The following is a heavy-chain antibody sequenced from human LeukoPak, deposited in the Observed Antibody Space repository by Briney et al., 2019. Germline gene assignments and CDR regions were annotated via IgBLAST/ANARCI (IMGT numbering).Heavy chain of an antibody. Sequence: GGSLRLSCAASGFTFTNHAMSWVRQAPGKGLQWIAVISGGGRTTEYADSVKGRFTVSRDNSMNTLSLHVDSLRVEDTAIYYCAKNVVFTRYFDSWGQGTLVTVSS. J-gene: IGHJ4*02. D-gene: IGHD2-2*01. CDR2: ISGGGRTT. CDR3: AKNVVFTRYFDS. CDR1: GFTFTNHA. V-gene: IGHV3-23*01.